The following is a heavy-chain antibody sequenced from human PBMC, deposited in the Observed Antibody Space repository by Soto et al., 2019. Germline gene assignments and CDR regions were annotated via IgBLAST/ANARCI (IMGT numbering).Heavy chain of an antibody. D-gene: IGHD2-15*01. V-gene: IGHV4-61*01. CDR1: GGSVSSGSYY. CDR2: IYYSGST. CDR3: ATYFSGEGGRGY. Sequence: PSDTLSLTCTVSGGSVSSGSYYWSWIRQPPGKGLEWIGYIYYSGSTNYNPSLKSRVTISVDTSKNQLSLILNSVTAADTAVYFCATYFSGEGGRGYWGQGTQVPVSS. J-gene: IGHJ4*02.